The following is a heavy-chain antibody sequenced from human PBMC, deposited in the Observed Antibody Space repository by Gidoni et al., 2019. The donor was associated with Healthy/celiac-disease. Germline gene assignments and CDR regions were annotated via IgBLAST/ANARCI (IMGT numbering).Heavy chain of an antibody. CDR1: GFTFSSYA. V-gene: IGHV3-23*01. D-gene: IGHD3-10*01. J-gene: IGHJ4*02. CDR3: AKYMVREGGFDY. Sequence: EVQLLESGGGLVQPGGSLRLSCAASGFTFSSYAMSWVRQAPGKGLEWVSAISGSGGSTYYADSVKGRFTISRDKSKNTLYLQMNSLRAEDTAVYYCAKYMVREGGFDYWGQGTLVTVSS. CDR2: ISGSGGST.